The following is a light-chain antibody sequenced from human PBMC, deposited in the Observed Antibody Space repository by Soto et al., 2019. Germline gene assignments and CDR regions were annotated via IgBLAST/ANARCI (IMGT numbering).Light chain of an antibody. CDR2: DAS. CDR1: QSVSSY. V-gene: IGKV3-11*01. J-gene: IGKJ2*01. CDR3: QQLFNRPPT. Sequence: EIVLTQSPATLSLSPGERATLSCRASQSVSSYLAWYQQKPGQAPRLLIYDASNRATGIPARFSGSGSGTDFTLTISSLEPEDFALYYCQQLFNRPPTFGPGTKLEI.